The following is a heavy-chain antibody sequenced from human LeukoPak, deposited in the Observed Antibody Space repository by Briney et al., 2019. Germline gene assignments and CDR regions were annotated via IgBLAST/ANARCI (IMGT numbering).Heavy chain of an antibody. V-gene: IGHV1-69*05. CDR2: IIPIFGTA. CDR3: AXXRYDSSGYYYG. Sequence: SVKVSCKASGGTFSSYAISWVRQAPGQGLEWMGRIIPIFGTANYAQKFQGRVTITTDESTSTAYMELSSLRSEDTAVYYCAXXRYDSSGYYYGWGQGTLVTVSS. CDR1: GGTFSSYA. J-gene: IGHJ4*02. D-gene: IGHD3-22*01.